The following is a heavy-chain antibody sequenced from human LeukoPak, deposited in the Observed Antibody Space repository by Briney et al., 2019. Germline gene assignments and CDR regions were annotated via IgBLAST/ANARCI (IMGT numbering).Heavy chain of an antibody. Sequence: PGGSLRLSCAASGFTFTSYAMSWVRQAPGKGLEWVSTISGSGGSTYYADSVKGRFTISRDNSKNTLYLQMNSLRAEDTAVYYCAKDTPLRFLEWLSYPGFDPWGQGTLVTVSS. J-gene: IGHJ5*02. CDR2: ISGSGGST. CDR3: AKDTPLRFLEWLSYPGFDP. D-gene: IGHD3-3*01. CDR1: GFTFTSYA. V-gene: IGHV3-23*01.